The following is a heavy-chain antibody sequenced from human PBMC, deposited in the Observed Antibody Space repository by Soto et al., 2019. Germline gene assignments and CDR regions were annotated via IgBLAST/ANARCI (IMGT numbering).Heavy chain of an antibody. V-gene: IGHV3-64*01. Sequence: PGGSLRLSCASSGFTFSSYAMHWVRQAPGKGLEYVSTISSNGGSTNYANSVKGRFTISRDNSKNTLYLQMGSLRAEDMAVYYCARAFGYAFDIWGQGTVVTVSS. CDR1: GFTFSSYA. CDR3: ARAFGYAFDI. D-gene: IGHD3-10*01. CDR2: ISSNGGST. J-gene: IGHJ3*02.